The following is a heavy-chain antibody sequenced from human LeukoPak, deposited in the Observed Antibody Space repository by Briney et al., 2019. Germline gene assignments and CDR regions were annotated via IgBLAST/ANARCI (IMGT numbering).Heavy chain of an antibody. CDR3: AKDRTWFGELPLLG. CDR1: GFTFSSYA. J-gene: IGHJ4*02. D-gene: IGHD3-10*01. V-gene: IGHV3-30-3*01. Sequence: GGSLRLSCAASGFTFSSYAMHWVRQAPGKGLEWVAVISYDGSNKYYADSVKGRFTISRDNSKNTLYLQMNSLRAEDTAVYYCAKDRTWFGELPLLGWGQGTLVTVSS. CDR2: ISYDGSNK.